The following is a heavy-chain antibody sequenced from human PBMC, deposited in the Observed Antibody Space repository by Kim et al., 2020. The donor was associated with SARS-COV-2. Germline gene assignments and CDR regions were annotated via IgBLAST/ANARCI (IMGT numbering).Heavy chain of an antibody. V-gene: IGHV4-61*01. D-gene: IGHD6-13*01. CDR1: GGSVSSGSYY. CDR3: ARELEFYSSSWYYWFDP. J-gene: IGHJ5*02. CDR2: IYYSGST. Sequence: SETLSLTCTVSGGSVSSGSYYWSWIRQPPGKGLEWIGYIYYSGSTNYNPSLKSRVTISVDTSKNQFSLKLSSVTAADTAVYYCARELEFYSSSWYYWFDPWGQGTLVTVSS.